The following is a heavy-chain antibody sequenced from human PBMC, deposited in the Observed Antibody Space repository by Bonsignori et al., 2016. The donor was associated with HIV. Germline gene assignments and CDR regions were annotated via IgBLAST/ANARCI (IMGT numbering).Heavy chain of an antibody. V-gene: IGHV4-59*01. Sequence: WIRQPPGKGLEWIGFIYYTGGTHYNPSLKSRVTISVDTSKNQFSLKLSSVTAADTAVYYCARGRGSTDFDYWGQGTLVTVSS. D-gene: IGHD3-16*01. CDR2: IYYTGGT. J-gene: IGHJ4*02. CDR3: ARGRGSTDFDY.